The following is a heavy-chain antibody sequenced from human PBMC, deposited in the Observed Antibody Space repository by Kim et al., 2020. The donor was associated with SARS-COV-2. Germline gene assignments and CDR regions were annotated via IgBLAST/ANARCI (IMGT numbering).Heavy chain of an antibody. CDR2: INPNSGGT. Sequence: ASVKVSCKASGYTFTGYYMHWVRQAPGQGLEWMGRINPNSGGTNYAQKFQGRVTMTRDTSISTAYMELSRLRSDDTAVYYCARGVVAVAGADDYWGQGTLVTVSS. CDR1: GYTFTGYY. J-gene: IGHJ4*02. D-gene: IGHD6-19*01. V-gene: IGHV1-2*06. CDR3: ARGVVAVAGADDY.